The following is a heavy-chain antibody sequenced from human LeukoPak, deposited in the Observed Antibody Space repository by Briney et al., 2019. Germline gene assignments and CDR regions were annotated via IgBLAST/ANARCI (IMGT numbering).Heavy chain of an antibody. D-gene: IGHD6-6*01. Sequence: KSGGSLRLSCAASGFTFSDYYMSWIRQAPGKGLEWVSYISSSGSTIYYADSVKGRFTISRDNAKNSLYLQMNSLRAEDTAVYYCARDRGKKQLVQDYWGQGTLVTVSS. V-gene: IGHV3-11*04. CDR1: GFTFSDYY. CDR2: ISSSGSTI. CDR3: ARDRGKKQLVQDY. J-gene: IGHJ4*02.